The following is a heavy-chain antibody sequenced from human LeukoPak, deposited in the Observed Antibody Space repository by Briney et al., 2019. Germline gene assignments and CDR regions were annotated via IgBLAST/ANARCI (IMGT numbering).Heavy chain of an antibody. CDR3: ARGGEDIDSSGYYYYFDY. D-gene: IGHD3-22*01. CDR1: GGSISSYY. J-gene: IGHJ4*02. CDR2: IHYSGST. V-gene: IGHV4-59*12. Sequence: SETLSLTCTVSGGSISSYYWSWIRQPPGKGLQWIGYIHYSGSTNYNPSLKSRLTISEDTSKNQFSLKLSSVTAADTAVYYCARGGEDIDSSGYYYYFDYWGQGTLVTVSS.